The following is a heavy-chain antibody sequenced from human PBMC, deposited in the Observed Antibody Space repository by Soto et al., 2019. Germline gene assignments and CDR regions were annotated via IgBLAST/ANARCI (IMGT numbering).Heavy chain of an antibody. CDR1: GGSFSSGAYD. CDR3: ARMSATGTRWFDP. CDR2: ISYRGIT. Sequence: AAETLCLTCTVSGGSFSSGAYDWSWVRQHPGQGLEWIASISYRGITYSNPSLKSRLSMSVDTSKNQFSLNLTSVTAADTAVYNCARMSATGTRWFDPWGQGTMVTVSS. D-gene: IGHD6-13*01. J-gene: IGHJ5*02. V-gene: IGHV4-31*03.